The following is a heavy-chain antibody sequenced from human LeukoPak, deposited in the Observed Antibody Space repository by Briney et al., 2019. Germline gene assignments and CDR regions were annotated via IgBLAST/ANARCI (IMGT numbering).Heavy chain of an antibody. Sequence: PGGSLRLSCAASGFTFSSYGMHWVRHAPGKGLVWVSRINSDGSSTSYADSVKGRFTISRDNAKNTLYLQMNSLRVEDTAVYYCTRNLDSSGPWGQGTLVTVSS. CDR2: INSDGSST. CDR1: GFTFSSYG. D-gene: IGHD3-22*01. CDR3: TRNLDSSGP. V-gene: IGHV3-74*01. J-gene: IGHJ1*01.